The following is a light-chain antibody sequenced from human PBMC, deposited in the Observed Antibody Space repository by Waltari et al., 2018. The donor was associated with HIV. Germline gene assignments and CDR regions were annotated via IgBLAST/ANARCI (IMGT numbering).Light chain of an antibody. J-gene: IGLJ2*01. CDR1: NSDLGGYNY. V-gene: IGLV2-14*01. Sequence: QSALTQPASVSGSLAQSVTISCTGANSDLGGYNYASSYQQHPAKAPKLIIHEVSNRPSGVSDRFSGSKSGNTASLTISGLQAEDESDYYCSSFITTTTHVVFGGGTRLTVL. CDR2: EVS. CDR3: SSFITTTTHVV.